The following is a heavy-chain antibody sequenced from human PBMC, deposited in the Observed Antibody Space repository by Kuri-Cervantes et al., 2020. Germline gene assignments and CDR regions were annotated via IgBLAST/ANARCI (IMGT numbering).Heavy chain of an antibody. D-gene: IGHD4-17*01. Sequence: GGSLRLSCAASGFTFDDYGMSWVRQAPGKGLEWVSGLSWSGGSTAYADSVKGRFTISRDNAKNSLYLQMNSLRAEDTALYYCARRISGDHYYFDYWGQGTLVTVSS. CDR2: LSWSGGST. V-gene: IGHV3-20*04. CDR3: ARRISGDHYYFDY. CDR1: GFTFDDYG. J-gene: IGHJ4*02.